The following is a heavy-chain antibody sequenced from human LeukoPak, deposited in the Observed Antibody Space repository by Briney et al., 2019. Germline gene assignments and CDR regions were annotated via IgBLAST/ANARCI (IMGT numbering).Heavy chain of an antibody. J-gene: IGHJ4*02. CDR3: ARDKHIVVVTAILDY. V-gene: IGHV3-7*01. D-gene: IGHD2-21*02. Sequence: PGGSLRLSCAASGFTFRSKWMIWIRQAPGKGLEWVDNIKQDGSEKYYVDSVKRRFTISRDNAKNSLYLQMNSLRAEDTAVYYCARDKHIVVVTAILDYWGQGTLVSVSS. CDR1: GFTFRSKW. CDR2: IKQDGSEK.